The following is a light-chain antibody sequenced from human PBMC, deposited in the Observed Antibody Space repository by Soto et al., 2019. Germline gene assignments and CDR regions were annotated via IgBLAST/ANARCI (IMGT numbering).Light chain of an antibody. J-gene: IGKJ2*01. Sequence: DIQMTQSPSSLSASVGDRVTITCRASQGISNYLAWYQQKPGKVPKLLIYAASTLQSGVPSRFSGSGSGTDVTLTISSLQPVDVATYYCQKYNSAPHTFGQVTKLEIK. CDR2: AAS. CDR1: QGISNY. V-gene: IGKV1-27*01. CDR3: QKYNSAPHT.